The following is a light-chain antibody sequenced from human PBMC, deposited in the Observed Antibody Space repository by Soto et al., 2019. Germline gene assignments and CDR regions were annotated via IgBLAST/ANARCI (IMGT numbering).Light chain of an antibody. Sequence: QSALTQPASVSGSPGQSITISCTGTSSDVGDYHYVSWYQQHPGKVPKLLIYEVSNRPSGVSNRFSGSKSGNTASLTISGVQAEDEADDYCSSSTSSSTVVFGGGTKVTVL. J-gene: IGLJ2*01. CDR1: SSDVGDYHY. V-gene: IGLV2-14*01. CDR2: EVS. CDR3: SSSTSSSTVV.